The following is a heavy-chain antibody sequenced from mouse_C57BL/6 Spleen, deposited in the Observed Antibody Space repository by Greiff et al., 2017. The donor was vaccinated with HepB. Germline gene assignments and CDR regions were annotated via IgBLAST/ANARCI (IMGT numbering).Heavy chain of an antibody. CDR3: ARSSDGSSYYFDY. CDR2: IYPGDGDT. CDR1: GYSFSSSW. J-gene: IGHJ2*01. V-gene: IGHV1-82*01. D-gene: IGHD1-1*01. Sequence: QVQLQQSGPELVKPGASVKISCKASGYSFSSSWMNWVKQRPGKGLEWIGRIYPGDGDTNYNGKFKGKATLTADKSSSTAYMQLSSLTSEDSAVYFCARSSDGSSYYFDYWGQGTTLTVSS.